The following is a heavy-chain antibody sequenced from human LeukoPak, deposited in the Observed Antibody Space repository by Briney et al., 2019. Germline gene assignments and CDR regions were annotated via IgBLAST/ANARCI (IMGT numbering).Heavy chain of an antibody. Sequence: GASVKVSCTASGGTFSSYAISWVRQAPGQGLEWMGGIIPIFGTANYAQKFQGRVTITADESTSTAYMELSSLRSEDTAVYYCAGSSYCTNGVCYLDYWGQGTLVTVSS. V-gene: IGHV1-69*13. CDR2: IIPIFGTA. CDR1: GGTFSSYA. CDR3: AGSSYCTNGVCYLDY. D-gene: IGHD2-8*01. J-gene: IGHJ4*02.